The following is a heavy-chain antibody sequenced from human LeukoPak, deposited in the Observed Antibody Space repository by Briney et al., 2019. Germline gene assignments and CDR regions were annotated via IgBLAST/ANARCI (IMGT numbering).Heavy chain of an antibody. Sequence: ASVKVSCKASGYTFTSYYMHWVRQAPGQGLEWMGIINPSGGSTSYAQKFQGRVTMTRDMSTSTVYMELSSLRSEDTAVYYCARSPHPGVYTAMVTSRLDYWGQGTLVTVSS. D-gene: IGHD5-18*01. J-gene: IGHJ4*02. CDR1: GYTFTSYY. V-gene: IGHV1-46*01. CDR3: ARSPHPGVYTAMVTSRLDY. CDR2: INPSGGST.